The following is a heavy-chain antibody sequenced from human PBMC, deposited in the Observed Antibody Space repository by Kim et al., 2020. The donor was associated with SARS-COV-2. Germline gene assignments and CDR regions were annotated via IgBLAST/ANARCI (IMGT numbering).Heavy chain of an antibody. D-gene: IGHD2-2*01. J-gene: IGHJ6*02. CDR3: ARAANIVVVPAATYYYYFGVDF. CDR1: GFTFSSYW. V-gene: IGHV3-7*01. CDR2: IKQDGSEK. Sequence: GGSLRLSCAASGFTFSSYWMSWVRQAPGKGLEWVANIKQDGSEKYYVDSVKGRFTISRDNAKNSLYLQMNSLRAEDTAVYYCARAANIVVVPAATYYYYFGVDFWGQGTTVTVSS.